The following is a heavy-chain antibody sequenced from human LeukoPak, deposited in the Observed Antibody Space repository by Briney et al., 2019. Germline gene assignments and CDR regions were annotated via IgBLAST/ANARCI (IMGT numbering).Heavy chain of an antibody. CDR3: ASGGDYFYYSDY. CDR2: IIPIFGTA. CDR1: GGTFSSYA. J-gene: IGHJ4*02. D-gene: IGHD4-17*01. V-gene: IGHV1-69*06. Sequence: GASVKVSCKASGGTFSSYAISWVRQAPGQGLEWMGGIIPIFGTANYAQKFQGRVTITADKSTSTAYMELSSLRSEDTAVYYCASGGDYFYYSDYWGQGTLVTVSS.